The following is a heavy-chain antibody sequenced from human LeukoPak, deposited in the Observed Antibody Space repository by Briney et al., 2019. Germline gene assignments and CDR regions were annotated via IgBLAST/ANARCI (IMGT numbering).Heavy chain of an antibody. Sequence: SETLSLTCTVSGGSISSSSYYWGWIRQPPGKGLEWIGSIYYSGSTYYNLSLKSRVTISVDTSKNQFSLKLSSVTAADTAVYYCARGSSFLLWFDPWGQGTLVTVSS. CDR2: IYYSGST. CDR1: GGSISSSSYY. CDR3: ARGSSFLLWFDP. V-gene: IGHV4-39*01. D-gene: IGHD6-13*01. J-gene: IGHJ5*02.